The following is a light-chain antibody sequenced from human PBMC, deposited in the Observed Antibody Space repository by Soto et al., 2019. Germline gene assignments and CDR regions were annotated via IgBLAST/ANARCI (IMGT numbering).Light chain of an antibody. CDR3: PQRSNWPPYT. CDR2: DAS. Sequence: EIVLTQSPATLSLSPGERATLSCRASQSVSSYLAWYQQKPGQAPRLLIYDASNRATGIPARFSGSGSGTDFTLPIGSLETEDFAVYYCPQRSNWPPYTFGQGTKLDIK. J-gene: IGKJ2*01. CDR1: QSVSSY. V-gene: IGKV3-11*01.